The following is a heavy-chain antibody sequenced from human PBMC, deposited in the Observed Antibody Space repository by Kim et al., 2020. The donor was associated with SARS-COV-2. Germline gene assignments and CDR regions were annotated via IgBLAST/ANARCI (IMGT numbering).Heavy chain of an antibody. Sequence: SETLSLTCTVSGGSISSYYWSWIRQPPGKGLEWIGYIYYSGSTNYNPSLKSRVTISVDTSKNQFSLKLSSVTAADTAVYYCARGVTTVTSEFDYWGQGTLVTVSS. V-gene: IGHV4-59*13. J-gene: IGHJ4*02. D-gene: IGHD4-17*01. CDR3: ARGVTTVTSEFDY. CDR2: IYYSGST. CDR1: GGSISSYY.